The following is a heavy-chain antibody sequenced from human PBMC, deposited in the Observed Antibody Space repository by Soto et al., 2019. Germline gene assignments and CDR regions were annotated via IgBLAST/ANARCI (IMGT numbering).Heavy chain of an antibody. CDR1: GYTFTGYY. J-gene: IGHJ4*02. Sequence: ASVKVSCKASGYTFTGYYMHWVRQVPGQGLEWMGWINPNSGGTNYAQKFQGWVTMTRDTSISTAYMELSRLRSDDTAVYYCARARTYYDSSGYNPEFDYWGQGTLVTVSS. V-gene: IGHV1-2*04. D-gene: IGHD3-22*01. CDR3: ARARTYYDSSGYNPEFDY. CDR2: INPNSGGT.